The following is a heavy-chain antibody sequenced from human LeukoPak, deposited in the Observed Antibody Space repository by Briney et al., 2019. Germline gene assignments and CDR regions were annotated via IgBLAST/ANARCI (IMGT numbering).Heavy chain of an antibody. V-gene: IGHV4-59*01. CDR1: GGSISSYY. CDR2: LYNTGST. CDR3: ARVLRRYYYYMDV. D-gene: IGHD5/OR15-5a*01. Sequence: SETLSLTCTVSGGSISSYYWSWIRQPPGKGLEWIGYLYNTGSTNYNPSLKSRVTISVGTSKNQFSLKVTSVTAADTAVYYCARVLRRYYYYMDVWGKGTTVTISS. J-gene: IGHJ6*03.